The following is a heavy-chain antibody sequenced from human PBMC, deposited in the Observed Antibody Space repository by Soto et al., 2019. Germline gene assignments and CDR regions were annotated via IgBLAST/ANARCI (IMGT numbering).Heavy chain of an antibody. D-gene: IGHD3-22*01. V-gene: IGHV1-3*01. J-gene: IGHJ6*02. Sequence: QVQLVQSGAEVKKPGASVRVSCKASGYTFTSYAMHWVRQAPGQRLEWMGWINAGNGNTKYSQKFQGRVTITRDTSASTAYMELSSLRSEDTAVYYCARVPYYYDSSGYYDYYYGMDVWGQGTTVTVSS. CDR2: INAGNGNT. CDR1: GYTFTSYA. CDR3: ARVPYYYDSSGYYDYYYGMDV.